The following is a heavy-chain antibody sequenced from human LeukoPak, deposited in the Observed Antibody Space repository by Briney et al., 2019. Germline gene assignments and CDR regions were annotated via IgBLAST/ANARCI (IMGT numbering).Heavy chain of an antibody. J-gene: IGHJ4*02. V-gene: IGHV1-24*01. Sequence: ASVKVPCKVSGYTLTELSMHWVRQAPGKGLEWMGGFDPEDGETIYAQKFQGRVTMTEDTSTDTAYMELSSLRSEDTAVYYCATGVKYYGSGSLAYWGQGTLVTVSS. CDR2: FDPEDGET. CDR3: ATGVKYYGSGSLAY. D-gene: IGHD3-10*01. CDR1: GYTLTELS.